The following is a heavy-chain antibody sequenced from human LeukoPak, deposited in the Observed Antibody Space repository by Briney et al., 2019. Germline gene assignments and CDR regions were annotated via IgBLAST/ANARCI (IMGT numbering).Heavy chain of an antibody. CDR2: VSGSAGTT. J-gene: IGHJ6*02. Sequence: GALRLSCAASGFTFSSYAMRWVRQAPGRGLEWVAAVSGSAGTTYYADSVKGRFTISRDNSKNTLYLQMNSLRAEDTAVYYCAKRNTPGAMDVWGQGTTVIVSS. D-gene: IGHD2-15*01. V-gene: IGHV3-23*01. CDR1: GFTFSSYA. CDR3: AKRNTPGAMDV.